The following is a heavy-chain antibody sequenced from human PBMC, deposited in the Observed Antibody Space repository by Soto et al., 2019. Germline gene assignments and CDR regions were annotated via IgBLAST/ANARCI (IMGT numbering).Heavy chain of an antibody. CDR1: GGTFSSYA. Sequence: SVKVSCKASGGTFSSYAISWVRQAPGQGLEWMGGIIPIFGTANYAQKFQGRVTITADESTSTAYMELSSLRSEDTAVYYCASSGSYHYWYFDLWGRGTLVTVSS. CDR2: IIPIFGTA. V-gene: IGHV1-69*13. J-gene: IGHJ2*01. D-gene: IGHD1-26*01. CDR3: ASSGSYHYWYFDL.